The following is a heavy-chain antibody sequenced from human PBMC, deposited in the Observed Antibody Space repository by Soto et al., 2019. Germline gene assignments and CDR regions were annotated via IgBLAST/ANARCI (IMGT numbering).Heavy chain of an antibody. CDR2: MNPNSGNT. CDR3: ARYYDFWSGYYNHYYYYGMDV. D-gene: IGHD3-3*01. V-gene: IGHV1-8*01. CDR1: GYTITSYD. Sequence: ASVKVSCKASGYTITSYDINWVRQATGQGLEWMGWMNPNSGNTGYAQKFQGRVTMTRNTSISTAYMELSSLRSEDTAVYYCARYYDFWSGYYNHYYYYGMDVWGQGTTVTVSS. J-gene: IGHJ6*02.